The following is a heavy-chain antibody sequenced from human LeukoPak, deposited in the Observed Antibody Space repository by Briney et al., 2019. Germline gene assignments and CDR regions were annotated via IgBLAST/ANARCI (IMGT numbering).Heavy chain of an antibody. D-gene: IGHD4-17*01. Sequence: SVKVSCKASGGTFSSYAIGWVRQAPGQGLEWMGGIIPIFGTANYAQKFQGRVTITADESTSTAYMELSSLRSEDTAVYYCARRSDYGDYDSWFDPWGQGTLVTVSS. CDR1: GGTFSSYA. V-gene: IGHV1-69*13. CDR3: ARRSDYGDYDSWFDP. J-gene: IGHJ5*02. CDR2: IIPIFGTA.